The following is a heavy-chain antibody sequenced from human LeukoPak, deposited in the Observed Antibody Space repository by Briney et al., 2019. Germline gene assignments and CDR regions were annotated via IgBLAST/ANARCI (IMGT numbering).Heavy chain of an antibody. CDR3: ARDGGDDAFDI. V-gene: IGHV3-74*01. Sequence: PGGSLRLSCAASGFTCSSYWMHWVRQASGKGLVWVSRITSDGSSTSYADSVKGRFTISRDNAKNTLYLQMNSLRAEDTAVYYCARDGGDDAFDIWGQGTMVTASS. CDR1: GFTCSSYW. J-gene: IGHJ3*02. CDR2: ITSDGSST. D-gene: IGHD3-10*01.